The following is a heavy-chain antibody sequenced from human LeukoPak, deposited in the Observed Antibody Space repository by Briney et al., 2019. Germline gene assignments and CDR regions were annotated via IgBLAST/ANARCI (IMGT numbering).Heavy chain of an antibody. J-gene: IGHJ6*02. Sequence: SETLSLTCAVYGGSFSGYYWSWIRQPPGKGLEWMGEINHGGSTNYNPSLKSRVTISVDTSKNQFSLKLSSVTAADTAVYYCARMTTVVTRTYYYYYGMDVWGQGTTVTVSS. CDR2: INHGGST. D-gene: IGHD4-23*01. V-gene: IGHV4-34*01. CDR3: ARMTTVVTRTYYYYYGMDV. CDR1: GGSFSGYY.